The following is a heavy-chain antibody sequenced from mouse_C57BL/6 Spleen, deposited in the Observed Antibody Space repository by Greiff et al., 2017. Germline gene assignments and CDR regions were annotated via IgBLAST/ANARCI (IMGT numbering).Heavy chain of an antibody. J-gene: IGHJ3*01. V-gene: IGHV1-59*01. Sequence: QVQLKQSGAELVRPGTSVKLSCKASGYTFTSYWMHWVKQRPGQGLEWIGVIDPSDSYTNYNQKFKGKATLTVDTSSSTAYMQLSSLTSEDSAVYYCAKGDYYGSSRVFAYWGQGTLVTVSA. CDR2: IDPSDSYT. D-gene: IGHD1-1*01. CDR1: GYTFTSYW. CDR3: AKGDYYGSSRVFAY.